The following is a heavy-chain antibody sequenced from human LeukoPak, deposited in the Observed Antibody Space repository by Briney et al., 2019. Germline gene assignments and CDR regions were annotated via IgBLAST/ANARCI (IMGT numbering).Heavy chain of an antibody. D-gene: IGHD1-14*01. Sequence: SETLSLTCTVSDGSISSNSYYWGWIRQTPGKGLEWIGSISYSGRTYYNPSLESRVTISVDASKHQFSLELNSVTAADTAVYYCARDQQYHRPAGWFDPWGQGSLVTVSS. CDR1: DGSISSNSYY. J-gene: IGHJ5*02. CDR3: ARDQQYHRPAGWFDP. CDR2: ISYSGRT. V-gene: IGHV4-39*01.